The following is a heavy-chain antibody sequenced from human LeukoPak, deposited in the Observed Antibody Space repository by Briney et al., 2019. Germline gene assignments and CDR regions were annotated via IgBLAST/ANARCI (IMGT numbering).Heavy chain of an antibody. Sequence: ASVKVSCKASGYTFTGYYMHWVRQAPGQGLEWMGWINPNSGGTNYAQKFQGRVTMTRDTSISTAYMELSRLRSDDTAVYYCARNIAVAGSRSNWFDPWGQGTLVTVPS. CDR2: INPNSGGT. J-gene: IGHJ5*02. D-gene: IGHD6-19*01. CDR1: GYTFTGYY. V-gene: IGHV1-2*02. CDR3: ARNIAVAGSRSNWFDP.